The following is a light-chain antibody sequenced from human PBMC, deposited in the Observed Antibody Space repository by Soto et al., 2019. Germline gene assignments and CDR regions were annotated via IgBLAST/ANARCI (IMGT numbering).Light chain of an antibody. V-gene: IGKV1-39*01. J-gene: IGKJ1*01. CDR2: EAS. CDR3: QQSDTTPWT. Sequence: DVQMTQSPSSLSASVGDRVTITCRASQSISSYLNWYQQKPGKAPKLLIYEASSLQSGDPSRFSGSGSGTDFTLTISSLQPEDFATYYCQQSDTTPWTFGQGTRVEIK. CDR1: QSISSY.